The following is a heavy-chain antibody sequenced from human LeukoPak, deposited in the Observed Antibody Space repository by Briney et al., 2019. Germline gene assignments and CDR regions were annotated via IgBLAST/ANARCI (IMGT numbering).Heavy chain of an antibody. CDR2: ISGSGGST. CDR1: GFNFSTFA. J-gene: IGHJ3*02. Sequence: GGSLRLSCVASGFNFSTFAMIWVRQAPGKGVEWVSAISGSGGSTYYADSVKGRFTISRDNSKNTLYLQMNSLRAEDTAVYYCAKEGNVVGRRAFDIWGQGTMVTVSS. V-gene: IGHV3-23*01. D-gene: IGHD1-26*01. CDR3: AKEGNVVGRRAFDI.